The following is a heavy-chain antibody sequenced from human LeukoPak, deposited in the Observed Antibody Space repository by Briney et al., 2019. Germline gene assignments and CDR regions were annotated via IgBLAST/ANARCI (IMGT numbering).Heavy chain of an antibody. CDR1: GFSFSSYW. CDR2: VSSDERTT. J-gene: IGHJ4*02. V-gene: IGHV3-74*01. D-gene: IGHD5-18*01. Sequence: GVSLRLSCAASGFSFSSYWMHWVRQAPGEGLVWVSRVSSDERTTSYADSVKGRFTVSRDNAKNTVYLQMNSLRVEDTAVYYCARGGSDTAMAHECWGQGTLVTVSS. CDR3: ARGGSDTAMAHEC.